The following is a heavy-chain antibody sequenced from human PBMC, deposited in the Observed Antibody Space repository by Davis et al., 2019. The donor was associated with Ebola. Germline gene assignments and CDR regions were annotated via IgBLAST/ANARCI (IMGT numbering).Heavy chain of an antibody. V-gene: IGHV4-39*01. J-gene: IGHJ1*01. CDR3: ASPGDYVRYFQH. CDR1: GGSISSSSYY. D-gene: IGHD4-17*01. Sequence: SETLSLTCTVSGGSISSSSYYWGWIRQPPGKGLEWIGSIYYSGSTYYNPSLKSRVTISVDTSKNQFSLKVSSVTAADTAVYYCASPGDYVRYFQHWGQGALVTVSS. CDR2: IYYSGST.